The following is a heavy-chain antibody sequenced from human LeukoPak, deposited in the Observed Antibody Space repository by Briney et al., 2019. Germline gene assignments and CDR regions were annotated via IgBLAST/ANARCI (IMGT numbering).Heavy chain of an antibody. CDR1: GGSISSHY. Sequence: PSETLSLTCSVSGGSISSHYWSWIRQPAGKGLEWIGRIFTSGSTNYNPSLKSRVTMSLDTSKNQFSLKLGSVTAADTAVYYCARKALPGNWFDPWGQGALVTVSS. CDR3: ARKALPGNWFDP. CDR2: IFTSGST. V-gene: IGHV4-4*07. J-gene: IGHJ5*02.